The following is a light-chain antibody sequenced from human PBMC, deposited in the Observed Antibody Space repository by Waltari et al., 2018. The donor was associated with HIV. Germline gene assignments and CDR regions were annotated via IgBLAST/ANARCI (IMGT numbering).Light chain of an antibody. Sequence: QSVLTQPPSASGTPGQRVTISCSGSSSNLGSNPINWYRQLPGTAPQLLIYSNNQWPSGVPDRFSGSKSGTSASLAISGLQSEDEADYYCAAWDDSLHGYVFGTGTKVTVV. J-gene: IGLJ1*01. V-gene: IGLV1-44*01. CDR3: AAWDDSLHGYV. CDR2: SNN. CDR1: SSNLGSNP.